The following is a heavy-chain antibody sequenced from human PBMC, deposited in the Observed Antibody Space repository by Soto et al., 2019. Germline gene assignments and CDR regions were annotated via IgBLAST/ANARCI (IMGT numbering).Heavy chain of an antibody. V-gene: IGHV1-18*01. CDR3: ARELRVGANTEAFNI. CDR2: ISPYSGKT. CDR1: GYAFSSFG. Sequence: QAQLVQSGAEVRKPGASVKVSCKASGYAFSSFGINWVRQAPGQGLEWIGWISPYSGKTVYLQKLQDRVTMTTDTPATTAYMDLRTLRSDDTAMYYCARELRVGANTEAFNIWGQGTMIPVSS. J-gene: IGHJ3*02. D-gene: IGHD1-26*01.